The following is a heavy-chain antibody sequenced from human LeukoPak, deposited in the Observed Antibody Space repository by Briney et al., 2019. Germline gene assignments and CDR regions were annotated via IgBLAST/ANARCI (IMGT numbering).Heavy chain of an antibody. CDR3: ARETDGPSPTFDY. D-gene: IGHD5-24*01. CDR2: ISGTGGST. CDR1: GFAFSNFA. V-gene: IGHV3-23*01. Sequence: GGSLRLSCAASGFAFSNFAMTWVRQAPGKGLQWVAAISGTGGSTYYADSMKGRLTISRDNSKNTLYLQMNSLRAEDTAVYYCARETDGPSPTFDYWGQGTLVTVSS. J-gene: IGHJ4*02.